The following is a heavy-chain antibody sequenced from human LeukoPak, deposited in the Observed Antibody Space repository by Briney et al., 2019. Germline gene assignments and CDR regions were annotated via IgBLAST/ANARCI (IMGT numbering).Heavy chain of an antibody. CDR3: VRGXXSLXXWFXP. J-gene: IGHJ5*02. Sequence: PGGSLRLSCEASGFTFSNYGMNWVRQAPGKGLEWVSYIRPNDGTTHYADSVKGRFTISRDNAKNSLSLQMTSLRADDMAVYYCVRGXXSLXXWFXP. CDR1: GFTFSNYG. CDR2: IRPNDGTT. V-gene: IGHV3-48*01.